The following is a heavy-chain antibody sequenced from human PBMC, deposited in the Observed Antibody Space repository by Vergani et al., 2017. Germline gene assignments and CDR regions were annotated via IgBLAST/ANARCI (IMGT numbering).Heavy chain of an antibody. J-gene: IGHJ4*02. V-gene: IGHV5-51*01. CDR2: IQLADSDT. CDR3: ARLYGGDNSRSKYFDY. Sequence: EVQLVQSGAEVKKPGESLKISCQISGYSFTNYWIGWVRQMLGKGLEWMGIIQLADSDTRYSPTFQAQVTIAVDKTNSTAYLQRSSLRASDSAMYYCARLYGGDNSRSKYFDYWGQGTLVTVSS. CDR1: GYSFTNYW. D-gene: IGHD6-13*01.